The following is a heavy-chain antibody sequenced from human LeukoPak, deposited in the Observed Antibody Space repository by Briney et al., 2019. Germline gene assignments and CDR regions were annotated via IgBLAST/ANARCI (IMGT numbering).Heavy chain of an antibody. J-gene: IGHJ4*02. CDR1: GFTFSNAW. Sequence: GGSRRLSCAASGFTFSNAWMSWVRQGPGKGLEWVGRIKSKTDGGTTDYAAPVKGRFTISRDDSKNTLYLQMNSLKTEDTAVYYCTTQRSRITMVRGVIRTDHWGQGTLVTVSS. CDR3: TTQRSRITMVRGVIRTDH. D-gene: IGHD3-10*01. CDR2: IKSKTDGGTT. V-gene: IGHV3-15*01.